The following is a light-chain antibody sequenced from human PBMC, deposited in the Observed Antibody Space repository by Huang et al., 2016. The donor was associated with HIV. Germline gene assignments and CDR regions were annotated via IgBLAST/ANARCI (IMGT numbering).Light chain of an antibody. J-gene: IGKJ1*01. V-gene: IGKV4-1*01. CDR3: QQYYTVPWT. CDR1: QSLLYRSNNKNH. CDR2: WAS. Sequence: DIVLTQSPHSLAVSLGEMATINCKSSQSLLYRSNNKNHLVWYQQKPGQPPKLLMYWASTRGSGVPDRFRGSGSGTDFTLTISSLQAEDVAVYYCQQYYTVPWTFGQGTKVEI.